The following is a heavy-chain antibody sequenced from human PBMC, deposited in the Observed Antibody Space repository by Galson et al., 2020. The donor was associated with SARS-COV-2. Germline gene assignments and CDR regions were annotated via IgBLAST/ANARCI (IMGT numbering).Heavy chain of an antibody. CDR3: AKDKDHYYYGSGPAD. D-gene: IGHD3-10*01. CDR1: GFTFSSYG. CDR2: ISWAGNNE. J-gene: IGHJ4*02. V-gene: IGHV3-30*18. Sequence: PGGSLRLSCAASGFTFSSYGMHWVRQAPGKGLEWVAVISWAGNNENYADSVKGRFTISRDNSKNTLYLQMSSLSAVDTAVYYCAKDKDHYYYGSGPADWGPGTLVTVSS.